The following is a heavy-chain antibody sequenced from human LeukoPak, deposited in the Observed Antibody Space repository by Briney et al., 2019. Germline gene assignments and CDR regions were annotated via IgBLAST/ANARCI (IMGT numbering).Heavy chain of an antibody. CDR1: GFTFSSYW. CDR3: AREAPICTNADCRTGFDY. V-gene: IGHV3-7*01. D-gene: IGHD2-8*01. CDR2: MNQDGTEI. Sequence: GGSLRLSCAASGFTFSSYWMTWVRQAPGKGLEWVANMNQDGTEIYHVDSVKDRFTISRDNAKKSLYLQMNSLRAEDTAVYYCAREAPICTNADCRTGFDYWGQGTLVAVSS. J-gene: IGHJ4*02.